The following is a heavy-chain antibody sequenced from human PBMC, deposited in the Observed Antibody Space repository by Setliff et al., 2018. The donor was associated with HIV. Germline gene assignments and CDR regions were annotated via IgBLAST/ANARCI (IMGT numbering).Heavy chain of an antibody. D-gene: IGHD5-18*01. CDR2: ISGSGGST. J-gene: IGHJ4*02. CDR3: AKDGPAVDTAKDY. V-gene: IGHV3-23*01. Sequence: PGGSLRLSCAASGFTFSSYAMTWVRQAPGKGLEWVSAISGSGGSTYYADSVKGRFTISRDNSKNTLYLQMNSLRAEDTAVYHCAKDGPAVDTAKDYWGQGTLVTVSS. CDR1: GFTFSSYA.